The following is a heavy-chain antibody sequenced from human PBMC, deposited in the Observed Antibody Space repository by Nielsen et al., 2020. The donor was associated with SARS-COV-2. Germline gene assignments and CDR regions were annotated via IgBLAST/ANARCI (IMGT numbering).Heavy chain of an antibody. Sequence: GESLMISWAASGFTFFNAWMSWVRQAPGKGLEWVGRINSKTDGGTTDYAAPVKGRFTISRDDSKNTLHLQMNSLKTADTAVYYCTTILLGDSSGLGAFEIWGQGTMVTVSS. V-gene: IGHV3-15*01. CDR1: GFTFFNAW. D-gene: IGHD3-22*01. CDR2: INSKTDGGTT. CDR3: TTILLGDSSGLGAFEI. J-gene: IGHJ3*02.